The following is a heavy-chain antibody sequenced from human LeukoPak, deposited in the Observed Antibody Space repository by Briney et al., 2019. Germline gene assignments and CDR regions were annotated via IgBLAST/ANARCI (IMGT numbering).Heavy chain of an antibody. Sequence: PSETLSLTCSVSGVSISAYYWSWIRQPPGKGLEWIGYIYYSGSTNYNPSLKSRVTISVDTSKNQFSLKLSSVTAADTAVYYCARSRRGYSYGQTFDYWGQGTLVTVSS. CDR3: ARSRRGYSYGQTFDY. V-gene: IGHV4-59*08. D-gene: IGHD5-18*01. CDR2: IYYSGST. J-gene: IGHJ4*02. CDR1: GVSISAYY.